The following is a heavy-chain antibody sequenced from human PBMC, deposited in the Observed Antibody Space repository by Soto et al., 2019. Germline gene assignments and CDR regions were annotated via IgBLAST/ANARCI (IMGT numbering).Heavy chain of an antibody. CDR1: GGSINSSSYF. CDR3: ARSPQYYTPGSSPFDY. V-gene: IGHV4-39*01. CDR2: IYYSGST. D-gene: IGHD3-3*01. J-gene: IGHJ4*03. Sequence: SETLSLTCSVSGGSINSSSYFWGWVRQPPGKGLEWIGSIYYSGSTYYNPSLRSRVTISVDTSKNQFSLSLTSVTAADTAVYYCARSPQYYTPGSSPFDYWGPGTMVTVSS.